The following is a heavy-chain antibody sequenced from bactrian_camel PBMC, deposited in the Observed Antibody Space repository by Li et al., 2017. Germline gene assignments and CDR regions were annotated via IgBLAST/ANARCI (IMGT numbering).Heavy chain of an antibody. CDR2: IGSDGRT. J-gene: IGHJ4*01. CDR1: GFTYSRYC. CDR3: AMAIPWYANTWPQEQNWLY. Sequence: HVQLVESGGGLVQPGGSLTFSCEVLGFTYSRYCMVWLRQAPGKEREGVAGIGSDGRTTYEHSVKGRFIVSKDNAKNTLYLQMNSLNTEDSAMYYCAMAIPWYANTWPQEQNWLYWGQGTQVTVS. D-gene: IGHD7*01. V-gene: IGHV3S9*01.